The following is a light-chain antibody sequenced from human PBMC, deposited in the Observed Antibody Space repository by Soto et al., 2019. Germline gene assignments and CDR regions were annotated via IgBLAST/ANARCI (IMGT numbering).Light chain of an antibody. J-gene: IGKJ1*01. CDR3: LQYHSYSRP. CDR2: DAS. V-gene: IGKV1-5*01. CDR1: QSISTW. Sequence: DIQMTQSPSNLSASVGDRVTITCRASQSISTWLAWYQQRSGKAPQLLIYDASGLESGVPSRFSGSGSGTEFTLTISSLQPDDFATYFCLQYHSYSRPFGPGTRVEI.